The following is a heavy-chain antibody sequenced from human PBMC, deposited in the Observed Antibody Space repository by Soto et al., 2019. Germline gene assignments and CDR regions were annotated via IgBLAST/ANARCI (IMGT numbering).Heavy chain of an antibody. CDR1: GGSSSSYY. J-gene: IGHJ6*02. V-gene: IGHV4-59*01. CDR3: ARELVVPAAAYYYYYGMDV. D-gene: IGHD2-2*01. CDR2: IYYSGST. Sequence: SETLSVTCTVSGGSSSSYYWSWILQTPGKGLEWIGYIYYSGSTNYNPSLKSRVTISVDTSKNQFPLKLSSVTAADTAVYYCARELVVPAAAYYYYYGMDVWGQGTTVTVSS.